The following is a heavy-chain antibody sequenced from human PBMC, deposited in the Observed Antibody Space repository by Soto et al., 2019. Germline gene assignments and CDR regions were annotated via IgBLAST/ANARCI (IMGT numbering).Heavy chain of an antibody. J-gene: IGHJ2*01. Sequence: QVQLVESGGGVVQPGRSLRLSCAASGFTCSSYAMHWVRQAPGKGLEWVAVISYDGSNKYYADSVKGRFTISRDNSKNTLYLQMNSLRAEDTAVYYCARVRWDIADNFTFDLLGRCTLVTVSS. D-gene: IGHD5-12*01. CDR3: ARVRWDIADNFTFDL. CDR1: GFTCSSYA. V-gene: IGHV3-30-3*01. CDR2: ISYDGSNK.